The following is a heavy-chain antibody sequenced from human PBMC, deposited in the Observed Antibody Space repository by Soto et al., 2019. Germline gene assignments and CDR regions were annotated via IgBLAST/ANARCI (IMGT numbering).Heavy chain of an antibody. D-gene: IGHD2-21*02. CDR3: AREAYCGSDCSMLANWFEA. Sequence: QVQLVESGGGVVQPGRSLRLSCAASRFTFSNYAMHWVRQAPGQGLEWVGVISYDGSIQYYADSVRGRFSISRDNSKNTLYLQMNSLTTEDMAVYYCAREAYCGSDCSMLANWFEAWGLGTPVTVSS. V-gene: IGHV3-30-3*01. CDR1: RFTFSNYA. CDR2: ISYDGSIQ. J-gene: IGHJ5*02.